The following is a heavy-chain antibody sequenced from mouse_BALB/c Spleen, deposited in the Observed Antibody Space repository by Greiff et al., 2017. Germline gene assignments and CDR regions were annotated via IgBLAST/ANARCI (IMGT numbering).Heavy chain of an antibody. CDR1: GFTFSSFG. Sequence: EVKLVESGGGLVQPGGSRKLSCAASGFTFSSFGMHWVRQAPEKGLEWVAYISSGSSTIYYADTVKGRFTISRDNPKNTLFLQMTSLRSEDTAMYYCAREYYGSSYLDYWGQGTTLTVSS. CDR2: ISSGSSTI. J-gene: IGHJ2*01. D-gene: IGHD1-1*01. V-gene: IGHV5-17*02. CDR3: AREYYGSSYLDY.